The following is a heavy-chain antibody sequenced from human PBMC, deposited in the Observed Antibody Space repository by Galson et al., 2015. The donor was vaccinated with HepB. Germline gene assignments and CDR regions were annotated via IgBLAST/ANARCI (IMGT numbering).Heavy chain of an antibody. CDR1: GYRFTDYW. Sequence: QSGAEVTKPGESLTISCKGSGYRFTDYWTSWVRQLPGQGLEWMGRIYPSDSYTNYSPSFQGHVTISVDKSISTAYLQWRSLKASDTAMYYCARRYYYDSGTYFGFDYWGQGSLVTVSS. J-gene: IGHJ4*02. CDR3: ARRYYYDSGTYFGFDY. D-gene: IGHD3-10*01. V-gene: IGHV5-10-1*01. CDR2: IYPSDSYT.